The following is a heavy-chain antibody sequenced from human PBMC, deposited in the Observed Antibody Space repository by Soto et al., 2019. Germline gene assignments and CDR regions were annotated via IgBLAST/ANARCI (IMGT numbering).Heavy chain of an antibody. Sequence: EVQLVESGGGLVQPGRSLRLSCAASGLTFDAYAMHWVRQATGKGLEWVSGISWNSGITKYGDSVKGRFTISRDNAKNSMYLQMIRLRPEDTAVYDCARDTEVGVHGDAVDIWGQGTMVTVSS. CDR3: ARDTEVGVHGDAVDI. CDR2: ISWNSGIT. CDR1: GLTFDAYA. D-gene: IGHD2-15*01. J-gene: IGHJ3*02. V-gene: IGHV3-9*01.